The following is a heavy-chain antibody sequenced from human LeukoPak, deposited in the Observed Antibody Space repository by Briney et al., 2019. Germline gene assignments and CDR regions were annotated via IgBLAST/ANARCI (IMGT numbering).Heavy chain of an antibody. Sequence: GGTLRLSCAASGFTFSSYSMNWVRQAPGKGLEWVSSISSSSSYIYYADSVKGRFTISRDNAKNSLYLQMNSLRAEDTAVYYCARDVVRGVIIPYFDYWGHGTLVTVSS. CDR2: ISSSSSYI. J-gene: IGHJ4*01. D-gene: IGHD3-10*01. V-gene: IGHV3-21*01. CDR1: GFTFSSYS. CDR3: ARDVVRGVIIPYFDY.